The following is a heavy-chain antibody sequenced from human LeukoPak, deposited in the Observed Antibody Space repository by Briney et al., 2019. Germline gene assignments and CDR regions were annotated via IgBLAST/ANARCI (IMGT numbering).Heavy chain of an antibody. CDR3: ARAGSITGTTSYFDY. J-gene: IGHJ4*02. CDR1: GFTFSSYE. CDR2: ISSSGSTI. Sequence: GGSLRLSCAASGFTFSSYEMNWVRQAPGKGLEWVSYISSSGSTIYYADSVKGRFTISRDNAKNSLYLQMNSLRAEDTAVYYCARAGSITGTTSYFDYWGQRSLVTVSS. D-gene: IGHD1-7*01. V-gene: IGHV3-48*03.